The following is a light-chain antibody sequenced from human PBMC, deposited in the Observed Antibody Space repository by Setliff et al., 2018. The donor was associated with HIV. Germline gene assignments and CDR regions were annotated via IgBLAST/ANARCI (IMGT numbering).Light chain of an antibody. J-gene: IGLJ2*01. V-gene: IGLV2-11*01. CDR1: SGDFGSYDY. Sequence: QSVLTQPRSVSGSPGQSVTISCTGTSGDFGSYDYVSWYQHHPGKAPKLMIYDVSKRPSGVPDRFSGSRSDNTASLTISGLQAEDEADYYCCSFAGSYTSYVVFGGGTKVTVL. CDR3: CSFAGSYTSYVV. CDR2: DVS.